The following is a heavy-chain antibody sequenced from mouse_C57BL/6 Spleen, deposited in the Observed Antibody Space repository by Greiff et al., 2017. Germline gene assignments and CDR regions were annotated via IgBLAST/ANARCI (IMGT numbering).Heavy chain of an antibody. J-gene: IGHJ4*01. CDR1: GYTFTSYW. V-gene: IGHV1-53*01. D-gene: IGHD2-4*01. Sequence: QVQLQQPGTELVKPGASVKLSCKASGYTFTSYWMHWVKQRPGQGLEWIGNINPSNGGTNYNEKFKSKATLTVDKSSSTAYMQLSSLASGDSAVYYCARWGGLRRRVYAIDYWGQGTSVTVSS. CDR3: ARWGGLRRRVYAIDY. CDR2: INPSNGGT.